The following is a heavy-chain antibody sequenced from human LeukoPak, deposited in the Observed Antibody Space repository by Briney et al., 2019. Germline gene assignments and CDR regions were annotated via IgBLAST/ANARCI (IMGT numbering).Heavy chain of an antibody. J-gene: IGHJ4*02. CDR2: IYYSGST. CDR3: AGGLAAAGFDY. CDR1: GGPISSYY. Sequence: SETLSLTCTVSGGPISSYYWSWIRQPPGKGLEWIGYIYYSGSTNYNPSLKSRVTISVDTSKNQFSLKLSSVTAADTAVYYCAGGLAAAGFDYWGQGTLVTVSS. D-gene: IGHD6-13*01. V-gene: IGHV4-59*01.